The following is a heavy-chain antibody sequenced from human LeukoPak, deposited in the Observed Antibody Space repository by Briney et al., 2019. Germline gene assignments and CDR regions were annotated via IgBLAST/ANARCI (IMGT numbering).Heavy chain of an antibody. V-gene: IGHV3-33*01. CDR1: GFTFSSYG. D-gene: IGHD2-21*02. Sequence: GRSLRLSCAASGFTFSSYGMHWVRQAPGKGLEWVAVIWYDGSNKYYADSVKGRFTISGDNSKNTLYLQMNSLRAEDTAVYYCAREGHIVVVTAIYFDYWGQGTLVTVSS. J-gene: IGHJ4*02. CDR3: AREGHIVVVTAIYFDY. CDR2: IWYDGSNK.